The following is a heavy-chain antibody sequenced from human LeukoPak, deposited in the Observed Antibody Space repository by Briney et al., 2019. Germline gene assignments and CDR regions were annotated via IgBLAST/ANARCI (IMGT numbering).Heavy chain of an antibody. V-gene: IGHV1-2*02. CDR2: INPNSGGT. CDR3: ARDAGPGFDY. J-gene: IGHJ4*02. Sequence: GASVKVSCKASAYTFTGYYIHWVRQAPGQGLEWMGWINPNSGGTNYAQSFQGRVTMTRDTSISTAYMELNRLRSDDTDVYYCARDAGPGFDYWGQGTLVTVSS. CDR1: AYTFTGYY.